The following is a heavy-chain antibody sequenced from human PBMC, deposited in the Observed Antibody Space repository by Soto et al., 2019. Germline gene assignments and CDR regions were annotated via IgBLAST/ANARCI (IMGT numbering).Heavy chain of an antibody. Sequence: GVLRLSCAASGFTFSDYWMYWVRQAPGKGLVWVSRINTDGSSTFYADSVRGRFTISRDNAENTLYLQMNSLRAEDTAVYYCTRNIAVADPLWGQGTLVTVSS. V-gene: IGHV3-74*01. D-gene: IGHD6-19*01. J-gene: IGHJ4*02. CDR1: GFTFSDYW. CDR2: INTDGSST. CDR3: TRNIAVADPL.